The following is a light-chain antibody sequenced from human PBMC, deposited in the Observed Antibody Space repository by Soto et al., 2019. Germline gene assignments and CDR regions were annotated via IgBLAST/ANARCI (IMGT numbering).Light chain of an antibody. CDR2: AVS. J-gene: IGKJ2*01. CDR3: QQSYNTPRT. CDR1: HSISSY. Sequence: DIQMTQSPSSLSASVGDRVTITCRASHSISSYLNWYQQKPGKAPKLLIYAVSTLQGGVPPRFSGGGSGTDFTLTISSLQPEDFANDYGQQSYNTPRTLGQGTKLEIK. V-gene: IGKV1-39*01.